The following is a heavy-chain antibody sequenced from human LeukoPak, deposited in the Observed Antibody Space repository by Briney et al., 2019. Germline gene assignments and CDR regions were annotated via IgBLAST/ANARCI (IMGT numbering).Heavy chain of an antibody. J-gene: IGHJ4*02. CDR1: GFTFSSYW. Sequence: GGSLRLSCAASGFTFSSYWMSWVRQAPGKGLEWVANIRDDGSEEYYVDSLRGRFTISRDNAENSLYLQMNSLRAEDTAVYYCARDRGDGYLYYFDYWGQGTLVTVSS. D-gene: IGHD5-24*01. CDR3: ARDRGDGYLYYFDY. V-gene: IGHV3-7*03. CDR2: IRDDGSEE.